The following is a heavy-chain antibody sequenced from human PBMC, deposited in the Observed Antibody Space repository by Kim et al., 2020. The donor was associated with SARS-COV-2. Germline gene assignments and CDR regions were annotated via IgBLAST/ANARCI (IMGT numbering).Heavy chain of an antibody. CDR2: IIPIFGTA. J-gene: IGHJ6*02. CDR1: GGTFSSYA. V-gene: IGHV1-69*13. D-gene: IGHD3-10*01. Sequence: SVKVSCKASGGTFSSYAISWVRQAPGQGLEWMGGIIPIFGTANYALKFQGRVTITADESTSTAYMELSSLRSEDTAVYYCARASYGWFGESLSYYYYGMDVWGQGTTLTVSS. CDR3: ARASYGWFGESLSYYYYGMDV.